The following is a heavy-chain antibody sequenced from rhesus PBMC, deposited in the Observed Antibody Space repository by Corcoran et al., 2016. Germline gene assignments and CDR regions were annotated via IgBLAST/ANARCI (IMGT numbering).Heavy chain of an antibody. CDR2: ISGRDRHT. CDR3: ATFPDV. V-gene: IGHV4-173*01. Sequence: QLQLQESGPGLVKPSETLSLTCTVSGGSISSHYWSWIRQPPGKGMEGIGRISGRDRHTDYKPTLTTRVTISTATSKKRFALKLTSVTAAATAIYYWATFPDVWGRGVLVTVSS. CDR1: GGSISSHY. J-gene: IGHJ5-2*02.